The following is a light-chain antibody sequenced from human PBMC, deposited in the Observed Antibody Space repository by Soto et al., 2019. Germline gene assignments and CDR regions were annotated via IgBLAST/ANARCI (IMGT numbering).Light chain of an antibody. V-gene: IGLV1-44*01. Sequence: QSVLTQPPSASGTPGQRVTISCSGSSSNIGLNTVNWYQHLPGTAPRLLIYKNYQRPSGVPDRFSASKSGTSASLAISGLQPEDEADYYCSAWDDTLRLRGPVFGGGTQLTVL. CDR1: SSNIGLNT. J-gene: IGLJ2*01. CDR2: KNY. CDR3: SAWDDTLRLRGPV.